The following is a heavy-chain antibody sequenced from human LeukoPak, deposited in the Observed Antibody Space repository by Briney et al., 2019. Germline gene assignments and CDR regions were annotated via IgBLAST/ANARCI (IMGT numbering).Heavy chain of an antibody. CDR3: ARGRSGTYDFWSGYYVYYFDY. V-gene: IGHV1-8*01. D-gene: IGHD3-3*01. CDR1: GYTFTSYD. J-gene: IGHJ4*02. CDR2: MNPNSGNT. Sequence: GGSVKVSRKASGYTFTSYDINWVRQATGQGLEWMGWMNPNSGNTGYAQKFQGRVTMTRNTSISTAYMELSSLRSEDTAVYYCARGRSGTYDFWSGYYVYYFDYWGQGTLVTVSS.